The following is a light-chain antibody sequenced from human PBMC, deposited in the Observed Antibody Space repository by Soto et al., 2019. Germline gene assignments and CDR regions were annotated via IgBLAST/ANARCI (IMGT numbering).Light chain of an antibody. CDR1: QSVSSSY. V-gene: IGKV3-20*01. Sequence: DTVLTQSPCTLSLSAGERATLSCRASQSVSSSYLAWYQQKPGQAPRLLIYGASSRATGIPDRFSGSGSGTEFTLTISSLQPDDFATYYCQQYASYWTFGQGTKVDI. CDR3: QQYASYWT. J-gene: IGKJ1*01. CDR2: GAS.